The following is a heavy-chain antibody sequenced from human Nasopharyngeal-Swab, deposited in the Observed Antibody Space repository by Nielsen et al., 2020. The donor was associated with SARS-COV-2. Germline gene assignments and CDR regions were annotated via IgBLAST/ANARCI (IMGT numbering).Heavy chain of an antibody. D-gene: IGHD2-2*01. V-gene: IGHV4-38-2*01. Sequence: GSLRLSCAVSGYSISSGYYWGWIRQPPGKGLEWIGSIYHSGSTYYNPSLKSRVTISVDTSKNQFSLKLSSVTAADTAVYYCARLKRYCSSTSCSFPDAFEIWGQGTMVTVSS. CDR3: ARLKRYCSSTSCSFPDAFEI. CDR2: IYHSGST. CDR1: GYSISSGYY. J-gene: IGHJ3*02.